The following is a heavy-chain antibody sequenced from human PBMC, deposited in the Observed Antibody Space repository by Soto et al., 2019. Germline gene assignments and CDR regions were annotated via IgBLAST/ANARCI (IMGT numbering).Heavy chain of an antibody. Sequence: PTETLSLTCAVYGGSFSGYYWSWIRQPPGKGLEWIGEINHSGSTNYNPSLKSRVTISVDTSKNQFSLKLSSVTAADTAVYYCAREGGPMVRGVIIRGVPKWFDPWGQGPLVTVSS. J-gene: IGHJ5*02. CDR3: AREGGPMVRGVIIRGVPKWFDP. CDR1: GGSFSGYY. D-gene: IGHD3-10*01. CDR2: INHSGST. V-gene: IGHV4-34*01.